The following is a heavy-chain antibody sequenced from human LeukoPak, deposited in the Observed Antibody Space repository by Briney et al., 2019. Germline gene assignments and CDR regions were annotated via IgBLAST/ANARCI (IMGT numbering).Heavy chain of an antibody. J-gene: IGHJ3*02. CDR1: GFSFSGYS. CDR2: ISGSSSTI. V-gene: IGHV3-48*02. Sequence: GGSLMPSCAASGFSFSGYSINWVRQAPGKGLEWISYISGSSSTIYYADSVRGRFTISRDNAKNSLYLQMNSLRDEDTAVYYCARNSHYAFDIWGQGTMVTVSS. CDR3: ARNSHYAFDI.